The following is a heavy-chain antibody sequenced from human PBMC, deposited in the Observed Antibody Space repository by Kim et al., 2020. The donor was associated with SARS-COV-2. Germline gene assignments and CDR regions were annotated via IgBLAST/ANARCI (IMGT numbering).Heavy chain of an antibody. CDR3: ARGIIGAARQRRRWFDP. J-gene: IGHJ5*02. CDR2: INHSGST. D-gene: IGHD6-6*01. V-gene: IGHV4-34*01. Sequence: SETLSLTCAVYGGSFSGYYWSWIRQPPGKGLEWIGEINHSGSTNYNPSLKSLVTISVDTSKNQFSLKLSSVTAADTAVYYCARGIIGAARQRRRWFDPWGQGTLVTVSS. CDR1: GGSFSGYY.